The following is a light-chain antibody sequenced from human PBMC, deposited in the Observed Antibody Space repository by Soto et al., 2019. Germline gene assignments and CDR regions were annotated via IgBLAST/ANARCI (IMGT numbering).Light chain of an antibody. CDR1: QRITSSF. Sequence: EIVMTQSPGTLSLSPGERATLSCRARQRITSSFLAWYQQKPGQAPRLLIYGASNRATGIPARFSGSGSGTDFTLTISRLEPEDFAVYFCQQYGSSPWTFGQGTKVEIK. J-gene: IGKJ1*01. CDR3: QQYGSSPWT. CDR2: GAS. V-gene: IGKV3-20*01.